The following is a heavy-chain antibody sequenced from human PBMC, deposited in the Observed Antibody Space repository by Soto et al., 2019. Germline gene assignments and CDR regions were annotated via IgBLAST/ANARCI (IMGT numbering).Heavy chain of an antibody. V-gene: IGHV4-34*01. CDR1: GGSFSGYY. CDR3: ARYGDIVASGDAFDI. Sequence: QVQLQQWGAGLLKPSETLSLTCAVYGGSFSGYYWSWIRQPPGKGLEWIGEINHSGSTNYNPSLKRRVPISVAPSKNKFSLKLSSVTAADTAVYYCARYGDIVASGDAFDIWGQGTMVTVSS. CDR2: INHSGST. D-gene: IGHD5-12*01. J-gene: IGHJ3*02.